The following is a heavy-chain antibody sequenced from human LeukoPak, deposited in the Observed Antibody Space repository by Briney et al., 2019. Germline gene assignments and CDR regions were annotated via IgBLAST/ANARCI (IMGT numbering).Heavy chain of an antibody. CDR2: ISDSGVDT. CDR3: AKRGGHSWDGDFDY. CDR1: GFTFSIYA. D-gene: IGHD6-13*01. J-gene: IGHJ4*02. V-gene: IGHV3-23*01. Sequence: PGGSLRLSCAASGFTFSIYAMSWVRQAPGKGLEWVSGISDSGVDTFYPDSVMGRFTISRDNSNNTLFLQMNSLTAEDTALYYCAKRGGHSWDGDFDYWGQGTLVTVSS.